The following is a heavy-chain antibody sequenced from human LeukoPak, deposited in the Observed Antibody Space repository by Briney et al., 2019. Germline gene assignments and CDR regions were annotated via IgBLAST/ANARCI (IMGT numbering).Heavy chain of an antibody. CDR2: ISTSSSYI. CDR3: ARDATTLPYFSYYYMDV. J-gene: IGHJ6*03. Sequence: GGSLRLSCAASGFTFSTYGMSWVRQAPGKGLEWVSFISTSSSYIYYADSVEGRFTISRDNAKNSLILQMNSLTAGDTAVYYCARDATTLPYFSYYYMDVWGKGTTVTVSS. V-gene: IGHV3-21*01. CDR1: GFTFSTYG. D-gene: IGHD2/OR15-2a*01.